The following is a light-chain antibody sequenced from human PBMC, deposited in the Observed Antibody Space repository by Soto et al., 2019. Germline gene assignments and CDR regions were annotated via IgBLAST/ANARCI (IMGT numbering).Light chain of an antibody. CDR1: SSDVGGSGL. CDR3: ATWDDDLYTPI. Sequence: QSVLTQPASVSGSPGQSITISCTGTSSDVGGSGLVSWYQFHPGKAPKLLIFEGFKRPSGVSNRFSGSKSGSTASLTISGLQAEDEADYYCATWDDDLYTPIIGGGTKVTVL. CDR2: EGF. V-gene: IGLV2-23*01. J-gene: IGLJ2*01.